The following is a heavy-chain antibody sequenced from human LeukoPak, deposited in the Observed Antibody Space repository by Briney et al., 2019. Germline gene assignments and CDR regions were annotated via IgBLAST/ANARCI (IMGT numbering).Heavy chain of an antibody. CDR3: ARCHSSGCPGDFDY. J-gene: IGHJ4*02. V-gene: IGHV4-30-4*01. CDR1: GGSISSGDYY. CDR2: IYYSGST. Sequence: PSQTLSLTCTVSGGSISSGDYYWSWIRQPPGKGLEWIGYIYYSGSTYYNPSLKSRVTISVDTSKNQFSLKLSSVTAADTAVYYCARCHSSGCPGDFDYWGQGTLVTVSS. D-gene: IGHD6-19*01.